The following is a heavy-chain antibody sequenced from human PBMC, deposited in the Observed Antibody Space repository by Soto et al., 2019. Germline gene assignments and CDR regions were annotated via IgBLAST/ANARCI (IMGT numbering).Heavy chain of an antibody. D-gene: IGHD3-3*01. CDR2: IWYDGSNK. CDR1: GFTFSSYG. Sequence: GGSLRLSCAASGFTFSSYGMHWVRQAPGKGLEWVAVIWYDGSNKYYADSVKGRFTISRDNSKNTLYLQMNSLRAEDTAVYYCARERQYDFWSGYYSGFYYYGMDVWGQGTTVTVSS. V-gene: IGHV3-33*01. J-gene: IGHJ6*02. CDR3: ARERQYDFWSGYYSGFYYYGMDV.